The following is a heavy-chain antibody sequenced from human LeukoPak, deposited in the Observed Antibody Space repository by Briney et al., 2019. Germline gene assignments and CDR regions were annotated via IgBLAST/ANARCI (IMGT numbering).Heavy chain of an antibody. Sequence: GGSLRLSRAASGFTVSSNYMSWVRQAPGKGLEWVSIIYSGGSTYYADSVKGRFTISRDNSKNTLYLQMNSLRGEDTAVYYCAREYCNSTSCYGYFQHWGQGTLVTVSS. CDR2: IYSGGST. CDR1: GFTVSSNY. CDR3: AREYCNSTSCYGYFQH. V-gene: IGHV3-66*01. J-gene: IGHJ1*01. D-gene: IGHD2-2*01.